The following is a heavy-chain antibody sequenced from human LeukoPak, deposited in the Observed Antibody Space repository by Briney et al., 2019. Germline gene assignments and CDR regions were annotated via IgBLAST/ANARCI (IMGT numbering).Heavy chain of an antibody. CDR1: GGSISSSSYY. Sequence: PSETLSLTCTVSGGSISSSSYYWGWIRQPPGKGLEWIGSIYYSGNTYCNPSLKSRVTISVDTSKNQSSLKLSSVTAADTAVYYCARLGKTTVTTSRAFDIWGQGTMVIVSS. V-gene: IGHV4-39*01. D-gene: IGHD4-17*01. CDR3: ARLGKTTVTTSRAFDI. J-gene: IGHJ3*02. CDR2: IYYSGNT.